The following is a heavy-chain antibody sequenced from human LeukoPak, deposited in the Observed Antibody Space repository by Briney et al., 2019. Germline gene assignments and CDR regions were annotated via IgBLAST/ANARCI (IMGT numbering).Heavy chain of an antibody. J-gene: IGHJ3*02. CDR3: ATGAAAGI. D-gene: IGHD6-13*01. CDR2: VSDSGGRT. V-gene: IGHV3-23*01. CDR1: GYTFSSYA. Sequence: GGSLRLSCAASGYTFSSYAMHWVRRAPGKGLEWVSGVSDSGGRTYYADSVKGRFTISRDNSKNTLYLQMNSLRAEDTAVYYCATGAAAGIWGQGTLVTVSS.